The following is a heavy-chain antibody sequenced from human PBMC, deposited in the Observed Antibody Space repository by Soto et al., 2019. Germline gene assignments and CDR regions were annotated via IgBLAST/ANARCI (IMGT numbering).Heavy chain of an antibody. Sequence: EVQLVESGGGLVKPGGSLGLSCGASGFSFNNVWMHWVRQAPGRGLEWVGRIKSKADGETTDYAEPVKGRFTVSRDDSKNTVYLQMNSLKTDDTAVYYCNASYDLGSGHTPLWGQGTLVTVSS. CDR3: NASYDLGSGHTPL. CDR2: IKSKADGETT. J-gene: IGHJ4*02. CDR1: GFSFNNVW. D-gene: IGHD3-3*01. V-gene: IGHV3-15*07.